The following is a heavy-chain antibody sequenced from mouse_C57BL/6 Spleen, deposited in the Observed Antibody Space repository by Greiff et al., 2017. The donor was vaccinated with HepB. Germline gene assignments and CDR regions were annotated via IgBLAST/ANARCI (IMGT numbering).Heavy chain of an antibody. CDR2: IYPGDGDT. Sequence: VQLQQSGAELVKPGASVKISCKASGYAFSSYWMNWVKQRPGKGLEWIGQIYPGDGDTNYNGKFKGKATLTADKSSSTAYMQLSSLTSEESAVYFCARDYGNYYAMDYWGQGTSVTVSS. CDR1: GYAFSSYW. V-gene: IGHV1-80*01. CDR3: ARDYGNYYAMDY. J-gene: IGHJ4*01. D-gene: IGHD2-1*01.